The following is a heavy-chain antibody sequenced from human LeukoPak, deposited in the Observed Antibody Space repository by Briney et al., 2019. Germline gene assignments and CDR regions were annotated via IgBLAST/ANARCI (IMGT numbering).Heavy chain of an antibody. CDR1: VCSFSNYS. CDR2: GIPILGKA. Sequence: SSDKVSYKASVCSFSNYSISWVRQAPGQGREWMGRGIPILGKANYAQKFQGRVTITPDKSTSTAYIVLSSLRCEDTAVYYCSRPHEGRILHYGMDVWGQGDTVTVSS. CDR3: SRPHEGRILHYGMDV. V-gene: IGHV1-69*02. J-gene: IGHJ6*02. D-gene: IGHD1-26*01.